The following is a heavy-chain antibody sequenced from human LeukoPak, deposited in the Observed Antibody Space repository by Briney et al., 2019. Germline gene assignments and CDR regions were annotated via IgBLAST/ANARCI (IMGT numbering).Heavy chain of an antibody. D-gene: IGHD3-16*02. CDR2: INPNSGGT. CDR1: GYTFTGYY. CDR3: ARVRPYDYVWGSYRP. J-gene: IGHJ5*02. Sequence: EASVKVPCKASGYTFTGYYMHWVRQAPGQGLEWMGWINPNSGGTNYAQKFQGRVTMTRDTSISTAYMELSRLRSDDTAVYYCARVRPYDYVWGSYRPWGQGTLVTVSS. V-gene: IGHV1-2*02.